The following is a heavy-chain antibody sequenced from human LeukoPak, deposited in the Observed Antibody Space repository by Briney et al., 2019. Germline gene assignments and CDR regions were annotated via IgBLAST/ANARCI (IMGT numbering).Heavy chain of an antibody. J-gene: IGHJ3*02. Sequence: ASVKVSCKASGYTFTSYGISWVRQAPGQGLEWMGWISAYNGNTNYAQKLRGRVTMTTDTSTSTAYMELSSLRSGDTAVYYCASVPSYCSSTSCHPHAFDIWGQGTMVTVSS. V-gene: IGHV1-18*01. CDR3: ASVPSYCSSTSCHPHAFDI. CDR2: ISAYNGNT. CDR1: GYTFTSYG. D-gene: IGHD2-2*01.